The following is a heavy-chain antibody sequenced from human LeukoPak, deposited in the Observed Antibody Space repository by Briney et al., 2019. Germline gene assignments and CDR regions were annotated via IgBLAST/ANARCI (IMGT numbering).Heavy chain of an antibody. J-gene: IGHJ4*02. D-gene: IGHD6-19*01. V-gene: IGHV3-48*03. Sequence: GGSLRLSCATSGLTFGSSEMNWVRQAPGKGLEWVSYISSSTTTIHYADSVKGRFTISRDNANNSLYLQMNSLRAEDTAVYYCARDYSSGLDYWGQGTLVTVSS. CDR2: ISSSTTTI. CDR3: ARDYSSGLDY. CDR1: GLTFGSSE.